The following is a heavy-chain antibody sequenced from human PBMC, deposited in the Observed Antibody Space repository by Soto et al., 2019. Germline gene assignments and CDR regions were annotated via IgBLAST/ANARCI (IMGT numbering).Heavy chain of an antibody. V-gene: IGHV1-69*06. J-gene: IGHJ4*02. CDR2: IIPIFGTA. D-gene: IGHD4-17*01. CDR1: GGTFSSYA. CDR3: ASYPYPPAYGEPQFFDY. Sequence: QVQLVQSGAEVKKPGSSVKVSCKASGGTFSSYAISWVRQAPGQGLEWMGGIIPIFGTANYAQKFQGRVTSTADKSTITAYMELSSLRSEDTAVYYCASYPYPPAYGEPQFFDYWGQGTLVTVSS.